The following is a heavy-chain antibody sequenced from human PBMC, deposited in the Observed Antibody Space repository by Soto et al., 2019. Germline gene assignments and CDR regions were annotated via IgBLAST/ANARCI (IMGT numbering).Heavy chain of an antibody. CDR1: GFTFSTYD. V-gene: IGHV3-30*18. D-gene: IGHD2-15*01. Sequence: QVQLVESGGGMVQPGTSLRLSCAVSGFTFSTYDMHWVRQAPGKGLEWVAVVSYDTAYENYADSVKGRFTISRDNSKNILYLQMNSLRAEDTAVYYCAKVSISKSSAVTFDSWGRGPWSPSPQ. CDR2: VSYDTAYE. CDR3: AKVSISKSSAVTFDS. J-gene: IGHJ4*02.